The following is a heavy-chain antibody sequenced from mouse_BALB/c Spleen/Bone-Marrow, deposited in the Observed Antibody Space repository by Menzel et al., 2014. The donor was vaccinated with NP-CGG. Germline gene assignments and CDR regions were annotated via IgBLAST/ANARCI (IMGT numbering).Heavy chain of an antibody. CDR1: GFNIKDTY. CDR2: IDPANGNT. J-gene: IGHJ3*01. Sequence: VQLQQSGAELVKPGASVKLSCTASGFNIKDTYMHWVKQRPEQGLEWIGRIDPANGNTKYDPKFQGKATITADTSSNTSFLQLSRLTAEDPAVYYCASYYYGSAWFAYWGQGTLVTVSA. CDR3: ASYYYGSAWFAY. D-gene: IGHD1-1*01. V-gene: IGHV14-3*02.